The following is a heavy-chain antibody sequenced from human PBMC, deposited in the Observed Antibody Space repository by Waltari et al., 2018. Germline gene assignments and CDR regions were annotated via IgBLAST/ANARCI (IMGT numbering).Heavy chain of an antibody. V-gene: IGHV3-23*01. CDR1: GFDFVHSA. J-gene: IGHJ6*02. CDR3: AKGSGMDV. CDR2: ITGTGGGPLYANSP. Sequence: VQVLESGGDLVQPGGSLSLSCIASGFDFVHSAMSWVRQTPGKGPAWVSTITGTGGGPLYANSPYYADSVKGRFTISRDNSKNTIYLQMSSLSAEDTAVYYCAKGSGMDVWGHGTTVTVSS.